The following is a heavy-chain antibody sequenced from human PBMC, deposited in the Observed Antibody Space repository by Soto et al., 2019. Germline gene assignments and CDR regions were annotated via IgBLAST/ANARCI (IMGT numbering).Heavy chain of an antibody. V-gene: IGHV1-18*01. CDR3: ARDHDSPLGVPWFDP. CDR1: GYTFTSYG. Sequence: ASVKVSCKASGYTFTSYGISWVRQAPGQGLEWMGWISAYNGSTNYAQKLQGRVTMTTDTSTSTAYMELRSLRSDDTAVYYCARDHDSPLGVPWFDPWGQGTLVTVSS. CDR2: ISAYNGST. D-gene: IGHD2-8*01. J-gene: IGHJ5*02.